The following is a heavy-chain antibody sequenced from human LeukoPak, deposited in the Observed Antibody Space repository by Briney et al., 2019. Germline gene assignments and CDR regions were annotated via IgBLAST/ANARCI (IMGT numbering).Heavy chain of an antibody. Sequence: GGSLRLSCAASGFTVSAYAMAWVRQAPGKGLEWVSTIYDDNTYYADSVKGRFAISTDNSENTLYLQMNSLRVEDTAVYFCAARKVRGVWFYLDYWGQGTLVTVSS. J-gene: IGHJ4*02. CDR3: AARKVRGVWFYLDY. CDR1: GFTVSAYA. CDR2: IYDDNT. D-gene: IGHD3-10*01. V-gene: IGHV3-23*01.